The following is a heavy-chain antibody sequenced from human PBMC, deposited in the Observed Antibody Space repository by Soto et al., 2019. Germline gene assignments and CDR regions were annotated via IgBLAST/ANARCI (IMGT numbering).Heavy chain of an antibody. CDR3: ARSSTSANYFDY. CDR2: IYYSGST. D-gene: IGHD2-2*01. Sequence: PSETLSLTCTVSGGSISSGGYYWSWIRQHPGKGLEWIGYIYYSGSTYYNPSLKSRVTISVDTSKNQFSLKLSSETAADTAVYYCARSSTSANYFDYWGQGTLVTVSS. V-gene: IGHV4-31*03. CDR1: GGSISSGGYY. J-gene: IGHJ4*02.